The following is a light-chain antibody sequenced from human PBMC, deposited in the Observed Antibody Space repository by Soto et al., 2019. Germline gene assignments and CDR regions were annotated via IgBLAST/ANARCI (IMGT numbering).Light chain of an antibody. V-gene: IGLV2-23*01. Sequence: QSALTQFASVSGSPGQSTTISCTGTSSDVGSYRLVSWYQQHPGKAPKLIIYETTERPSGVSNRFSGSKSGNTASLTISGLQAEDEADYYCCSYAGSTTFVFGTGTKVTVL. CDR1: SSDVGSYRL. J-gene: IGLJ1*01. CDR2: ETT. CDR3: CSYAGSTTFV.